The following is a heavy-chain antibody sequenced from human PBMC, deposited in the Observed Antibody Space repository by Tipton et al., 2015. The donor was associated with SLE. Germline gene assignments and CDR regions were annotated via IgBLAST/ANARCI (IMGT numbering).Heavy chain of an antibody. CDR3: ARHSPYPSSV. D-gene: IGHD2-2*02. CDR1: GGSFSDYY. CDR2: ITHSGST. Sequence: GLVKPSQTLSLTCTVHGGSFSDYYWSWIRQPPGKGLEWIGEITHSGSTSYNPSLKSRVIISIDTSKNEFSLKVRSVTAADTAVYYCARHSPYPSSVWGQGTLVTVSS. J-gene: IGHJ4*02. V-gene: IGHV4-34*01.